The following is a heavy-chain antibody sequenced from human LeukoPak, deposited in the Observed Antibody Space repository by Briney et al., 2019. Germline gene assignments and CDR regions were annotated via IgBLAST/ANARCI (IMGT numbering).Heavy chain of an antibody. CDR2: IYWDDDK. D-gene: IGHD2-15*01. V-gene: IGHV2-5*02. J-gene: IGHJ4*02. Sequence: SGPTLVKPTPTLTLTCTFSGFSLSTSGVGVGWIRQPPGKALEWLSLIYWDDDKRYIPSLKSRLTITQDTSNNQVVLTMTNMDPVDTATYYCSHLGYCSGGSCLVFDYWGQGALVTVSS. CDR1: GFSLSTSGVG. CDR3: SHLGYCSGGSCLVFDY.